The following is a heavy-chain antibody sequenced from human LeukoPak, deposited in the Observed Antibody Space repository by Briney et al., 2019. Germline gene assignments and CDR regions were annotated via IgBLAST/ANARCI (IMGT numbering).Heavy chain of an antibody. Sequence: ASVKVSCKASGYTFTSYYMHWMRQAPGQGLEWMAIINPSGGSTSYAQKFQGRVTMTRDTSTSTVYMELSSLRSEDTAVYYCARDSRPSYDSSGYYYPGDYWGQGTLVTVSS. CDR1: GYTFTSYY. V-gene: IGHV1-46*01. CDR3: ARDSRPSYDSSGYYYPGDY. J-gene: IGHJ4*02. D-gene: IGHD3-22*01. CDR2: INPSGGST.